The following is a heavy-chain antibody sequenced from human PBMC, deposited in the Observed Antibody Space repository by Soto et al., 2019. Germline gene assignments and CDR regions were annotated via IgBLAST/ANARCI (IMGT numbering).Heavy chain of an antibody. CDR1: GSPFTNSA. J-gene: IGHJ6*02. CDR3: ARDAXSGTSCHTQENYYAMDV. Sequence: ASVKVSCKASGSPFTNSAMHWVRQAPGQRLKWMGWINAGNGNTKYSQKFQGRVTITRDTSASPAYMELCSLRSEDTAVYYFARDAXSGTSCHTQENYYAMDVWGQATMVTFSS. V-gene: IGHV1-3*01. CDR2: INAGNGNT. D-gene: IGHD2-2*01.